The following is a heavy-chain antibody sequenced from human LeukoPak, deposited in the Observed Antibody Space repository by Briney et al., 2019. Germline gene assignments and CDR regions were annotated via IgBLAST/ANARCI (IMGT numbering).Heavy chain of an antibody. Sequence: SEALSLTCAVYGGSFSGYYWSWIRQPPGKGLEWIGEINHSGSTNYNPSLKSRVTISVDTSKNQFSLKLSSVTAADTAVYYCAREARSNHDRFYYYYYYMDVWGKGTTVTVSS. D-gene: IGHD4-11*01. CDR1: GGSFSGYY. CDR2: INHSGST. CDR3: AREARSNHDRFYYYYYYMDV. V-gene: IGHV4-34*01. J-gene: IGHJ6*03.